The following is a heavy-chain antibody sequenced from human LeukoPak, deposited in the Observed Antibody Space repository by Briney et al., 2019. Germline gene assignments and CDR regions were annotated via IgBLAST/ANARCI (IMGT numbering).Heavy chain of an antibody. CDR1: GFTFRTYW. V-gene: IGHV3-74*01. J-gene: IGHJ4*02. CDR3: ARASRHPTADNGDYAFHFDY. D-gene: IGHD4-17*01. Sequence: QPGGSLRLSCAASGFTFRTYWMHWVRQAPGKGLVWVSRIDAEGTTTTYADSVKGRFTISRDNAKNTLYLQMNSLRAEDTAVYYCARASRHPTADNGDYAFHFDYWGQGTLVTVSS. CDR2: IDAEGTTT.